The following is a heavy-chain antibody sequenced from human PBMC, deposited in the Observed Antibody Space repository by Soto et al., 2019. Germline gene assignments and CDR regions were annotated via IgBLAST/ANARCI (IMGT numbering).Heavy chain of an antibody. CDR3: ARLGAYYQSLDP. CDR1: GGSINSGGHY. CDR2: IFYNGNT. J-gene: IGHJ5*02. V-gene: IGHV4-31*03. Sequence: SETLSLTCTVSGGSINSGGHYWSWIRQHPGKGLEWNGYIFYNGNTYYNPSLQSRLTISRDTPKNQFSLKLNSVTAADTAVYYCARLGAYYQSLDPWGPGTLVTVSS. D-gene: IGHD2-21*01.